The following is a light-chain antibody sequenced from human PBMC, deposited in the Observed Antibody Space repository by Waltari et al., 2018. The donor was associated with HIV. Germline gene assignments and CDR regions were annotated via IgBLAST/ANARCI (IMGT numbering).Light chain of an antibody. CDR3: MQSKDAPLT. Sequence: DVLMTQTPLSLSVTPGQPASISCKSTQSLLHRDGKPYLSWYLQKPGQSPQLLIYEVSSRFSGVSDRFSGRGSGTEFTLKISRVEAEDVGIYYCMQSKDAPLTFGGGTKVEIK. J-gene: IGKJ4*01. V-gene: IGKV2-29*01. CDR1: QSLLHRDGKPY. CDR2: EVS.